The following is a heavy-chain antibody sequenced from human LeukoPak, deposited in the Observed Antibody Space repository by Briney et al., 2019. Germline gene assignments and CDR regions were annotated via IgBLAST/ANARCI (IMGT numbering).Heavy chain of an antibody. D-gene: IGHD3-10*01. V-gene: IGHV3-11*01. Sequence: PGGSLRLSCAASGFTFSDYYISWIRQAPGKGLEWVSYISSSGSTIYYADSVKGRFTISRDSAKNSLYLQMNSLRVEDTAVYYCARILLRAFDIWGQGTMVTVSS. CDR2: ISSSGSTI. CDR1: GFTFSDYY. J-gene: IGHJ3*02. CDR3: ARILLRAFDI.